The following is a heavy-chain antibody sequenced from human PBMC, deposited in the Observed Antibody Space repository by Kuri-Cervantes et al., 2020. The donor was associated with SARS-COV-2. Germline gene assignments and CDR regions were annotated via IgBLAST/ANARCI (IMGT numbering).Heavy chain of an antibody. CDR3: ARPGGFLDV. CDR1: GGSISSSSYY. V-gene: IGHV4-39*01. J-gene: IGHJ6*04. Sequence: SETLSLTCTVSGGSISSSSYYWGWIRPPPGKGLEWIGSIYYSGSTYYNPSLKSRVTISVDTSKNQFSLKLSSVTAADTAVYYCARPGGFLDVWGKGTTVTVSS. CDR2: IYYSGST. D-gene: IGHD4-23*01.